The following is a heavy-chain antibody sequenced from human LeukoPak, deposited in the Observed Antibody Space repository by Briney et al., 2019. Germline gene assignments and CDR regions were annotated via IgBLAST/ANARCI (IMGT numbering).Heavy chain of an antibody. CDR3: VRGSYGAYDY. Sequence: GGSLRLSCAASGFTFSSSAMHWVRQAPGKGLEWVSSISSDSSYIYYADAVHGRFTVSRDNAKYSLYLQMNSLRAEDTAVYYCVRGSYGAYDYWGQGSLVTVSS. CDR2: ISSDSSYI. V-gene: IGHV3-21*01. CDR1: GFTFSSSA. D-gene: IGHD4-17*01. J-gene: IGHJ4*02.